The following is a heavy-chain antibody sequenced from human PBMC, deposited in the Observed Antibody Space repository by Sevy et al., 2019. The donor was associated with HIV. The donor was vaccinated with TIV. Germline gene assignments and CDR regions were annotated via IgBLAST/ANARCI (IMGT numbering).Heavy chain of an antibody. CDR3: ARDLPPSATTVPHFDC. CDR2: ISNSGTTI. V-gene: IGHV3-48*03. Sequence: GGSLRLSCAASGFSFSSYEMNWVRQAPGKGLEWDSYISNSGTTISYSDSVRGRFTISRDNARNLLYLQMNSLRAEDTAVYFCARDLPPSATTVPHFDCWGQGTLVTVSS. J-gene: IGHJ4*02. CDR1: GFSFSSYE. D-gene: IGHD4-17*01.